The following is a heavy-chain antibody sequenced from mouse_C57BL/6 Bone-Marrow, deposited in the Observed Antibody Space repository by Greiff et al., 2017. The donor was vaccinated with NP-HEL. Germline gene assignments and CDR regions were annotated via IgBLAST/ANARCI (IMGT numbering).Heavy chain of an antibody. CDR1: GYTFTSYW. V-gene: IGHV1-59*01. Sequence: QVQLQQPGAELVRPGTSVKLSCKASGYTFTSYWMHWVKQRPGQGLEWIGVIDPSDSYTNYNQKFKGKATLTVDTSSSTAYMQLSSLTSEDSAVYYCARPTAGAYWGQGTLVTVSA. CDR2: IDPSDSYT. CDR3: ARPTAGAY. J-gene: IGHJ3*01. D-gene: IGHD2-10*01.